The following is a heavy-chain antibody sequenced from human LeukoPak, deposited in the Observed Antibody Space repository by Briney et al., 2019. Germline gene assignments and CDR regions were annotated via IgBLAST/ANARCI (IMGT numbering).Heavy chain of an antibody. Sequence: GGSLRLSCAASGFTISGYWMTWVRQAPGKGLEWVANIKQDGSEKTYVDSVKGRFTISRDNAKNSIYLQMNSLRVEDTAIYYCARDGGTDWYDPWGEGTLVSVSS. CDR3: ARDGGTDWYDP. CDR2: IKQDGSEK. J-gene: IGHJ5*02. D-gene: IGHD3-16*01. V-gene: IGHV3-7*01. CDR1: GFTISGYW.